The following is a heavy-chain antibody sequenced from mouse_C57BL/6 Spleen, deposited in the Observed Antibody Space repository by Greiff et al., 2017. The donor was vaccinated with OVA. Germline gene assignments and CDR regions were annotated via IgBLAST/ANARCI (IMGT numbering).Heavy chain of an antibody. CDR2: ISDGGSYT. D-gene: IGHD2-2*01. CDR3: ARYGYGNYAMDY. J-gene: IGHJ4*01. V-gene: IGHV5-4*03. Sequence: EVKLMESGGGLVKPGGSLKLSCAASGFTFSSYAMSWVRQTPEKRLEWVATISDGGSYTYYPDNVKGRFTISRDNAKNNLYLQMSHLKSEDTAMYYCARYGYGNYAMDYWGQGTSVTVSS. CDR1: GFTFSSYA.